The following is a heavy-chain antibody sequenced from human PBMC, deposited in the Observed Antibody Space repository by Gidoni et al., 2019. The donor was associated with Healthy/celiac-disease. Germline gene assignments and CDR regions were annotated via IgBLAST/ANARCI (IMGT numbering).Heavy chain of an antibody. CDR3: ARGLGYGDPNDY. D-gene: IGHD4-17*01. CDR2: ISSSSSYT. J-gene: IGHJ4*02. V-gene: IGHV3-11*06. CDR1: GFTFSDYY. Sequence: QVQLVESGGGLVKPGGSLRLSCSASGFTFSDYYMSWIRQAPGKGLEWVSYISSSSSYTNYADSVKGRFTISRDNAKNSLYLQMNSLRDEDTAVYYCARGLGYGDPNDYWGQGTLVTVSS.